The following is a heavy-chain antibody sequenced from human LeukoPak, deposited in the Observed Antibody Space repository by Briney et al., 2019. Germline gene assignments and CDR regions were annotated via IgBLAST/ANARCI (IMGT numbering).Heavy chain of an antibody. Sequence: SETLSLTCAVSGGSISTTDFDWAWIRQPPGQGLEWIATISSSGKSYFNPYLMSRVTISVDTSKNQFSLDVTSVTAADTGLFYCARFKGGTGFDYWGRGILVIVS. CDR3: ARFKGGTGFDY. D-gene: IGHD1-26*01. V-gene: IGHV4-39*01. CDR2: ISSSGKS. CDR1: GGSISTTDFD. J-gene: IGHJ4*02.